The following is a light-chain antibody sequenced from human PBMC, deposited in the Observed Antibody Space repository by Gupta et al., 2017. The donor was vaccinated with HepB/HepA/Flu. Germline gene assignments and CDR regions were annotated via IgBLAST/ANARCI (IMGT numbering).Light chain of an antibody. CDR3: QQSYSTPPT. Sequence: DIQLTQSPPSVSASVGDSVTNTCRASQSISSYLNWYQQKPGKAPKLLIYGASSLQSGVPSRFSGSGSGTDFTLTISSLQPEDFATYYCQQSYSTPPTFGGGTKVEIK. CDR2: GAS. CDR1: QSISSY. V-gene: IGKV1-39*01. J-gene: IGKJ4*01.